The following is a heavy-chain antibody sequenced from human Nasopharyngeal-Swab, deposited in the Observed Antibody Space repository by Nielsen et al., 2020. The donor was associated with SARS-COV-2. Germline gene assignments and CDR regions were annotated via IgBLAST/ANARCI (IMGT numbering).Heavy chain of an antibody. CDR2: INHSGST. D-gene: IGHD1-1*01. J-gene: IGHJ6*02. Sequence: WIRQPPGGVLEWRGEINHSGSTNYNPSLKSRVTISVDTSKNQFSLKLSSVTAADTAVYYCARGPGEVGTTYYYYYGMDVWGQGTTVTVSS. CDR3: ARGPGEVGTTYYYYYGMDV. V-gene: IGHV4-34*01.